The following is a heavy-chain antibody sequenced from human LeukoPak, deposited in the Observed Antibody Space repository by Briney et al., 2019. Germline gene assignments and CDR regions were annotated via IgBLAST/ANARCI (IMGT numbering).Heavy chain of an antibody. Sequence: GSLRLSCAASGFTFSSYWMSWVRQAPGKGLEWVANIKQDGSEKYYVDSVKGRFTISRDNAKNSLYLQMNSLRAGDTAVYYCARISSDFWSGYYSYYYYMDVWGKGTTVTVSS. CDR1: GFTFSSYW. D-gene: IGHD3-3*01. V-gene: IGHV3-7*01. J-gene: IGHJ6*03. CDR2: IKQDGSEK. CDR3: ARISSDFWSGYYSYYYYMDV.